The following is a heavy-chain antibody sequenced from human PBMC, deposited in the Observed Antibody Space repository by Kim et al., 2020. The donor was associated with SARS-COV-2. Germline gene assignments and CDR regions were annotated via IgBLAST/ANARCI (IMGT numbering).Heavy chain of an antibody. J-gene: IGHJ6*02. CDR1: GFTVSSNY. D-gene: IGHD3-10*01. CDR3: ARDSIIWFGGSYYYYYGMDV. CDR2: IYSGGST. Sequence: GGSLRLSCAASGFTVSSNYMSWVRQAPGKGLEWVSVIYSGGSTYYADSVKGRFTISRDNSKNTLYLQMNSLRAEDTAVYYCARDSIIWFGGSYYYYYGMDVWGQGTTVTVSS. V-gene: IGHV3-53*01.